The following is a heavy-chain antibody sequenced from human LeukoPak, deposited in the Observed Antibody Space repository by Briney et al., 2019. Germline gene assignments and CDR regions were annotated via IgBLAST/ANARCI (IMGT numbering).Heavy chain of an antibody. Sequence: GGSLRLSCAASGFTFSSYAMSWVRQAPGKGLEWVSAISGSGGSTYYADSVKGRFTISRDNSKNTLYLQMNSLRAEDTAVYYCAKGVGAGSSGWINFDYWGQGTLVTVSS. CDR3: AKGVGAGSSGWINFDY. D-gene: IGHD6-19*01. CDR2: ISGSGGST. J-gene: IGHJ4*02. CDR1: GFTFSSYA. V-gene: IGHV3-23*01.